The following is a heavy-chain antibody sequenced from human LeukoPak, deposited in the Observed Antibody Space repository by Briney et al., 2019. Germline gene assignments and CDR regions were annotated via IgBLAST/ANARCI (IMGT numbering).Heavy chain of an antibody. CDR1: GGSISSSS. CDR3: ARDGVAELMSALDY. J-gene: IGHJ4*02. D-gene: IGHD1-26*01. CDR2: ISSSSTYI. V-gene: IGHV3-21*06. Sequence: ETLSLTCTVSGGSISSSSYYWGWIRQPPGKGLEWVSFISSSSTYIYYADSLKGRFTISRDNAKNSLYLQMNSLRAEDTAVYYCARDGVAELMSALDYWGQGILVTVSS.